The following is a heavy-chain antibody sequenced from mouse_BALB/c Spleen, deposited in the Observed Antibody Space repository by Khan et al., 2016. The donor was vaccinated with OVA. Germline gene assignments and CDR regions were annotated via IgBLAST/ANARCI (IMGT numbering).Heavy chain of an antibody. J-gene: IGHJ4*01. CDR1: GYSITSDYA. D-gene: IGHD1-1*01. CDR2: ISYSGST. Sequence: EVQLVESGPGLVKPSQSLSLTCTVTGYSITSDYAWDSIRQFPGNKLEWMGYISYSGSTSYNPSHKSRISITRDTSKNQCFLQLNSVTTEDTATYYCARKNYYGYAMDYWGQGTSVTVSS. V-gene: IGHV3-2*02. CDR3: ARKNYYGYAMDY.